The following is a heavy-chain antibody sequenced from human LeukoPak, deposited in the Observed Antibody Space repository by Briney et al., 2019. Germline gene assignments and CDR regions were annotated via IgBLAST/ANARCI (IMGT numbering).Heavy chain of an antibody. D-gene: IGHD1/OR15-1a*01. CDR2: ICHSGSG. V-gene: IGHV4-34*01. CDR1: GGSVSGYY. Sequence: SETLSLTCAVYGGSVSGYYWSWIRQPPGKGLEWIGEICHSGSGNYNPSLKSRVTISVDTSKSPFSRTLNFVTAAVTDVSSCARLRGGTGTWGQGTLVIVSS. J-gene: IGHJ4*02. CDR3: ARLRGGTGT.